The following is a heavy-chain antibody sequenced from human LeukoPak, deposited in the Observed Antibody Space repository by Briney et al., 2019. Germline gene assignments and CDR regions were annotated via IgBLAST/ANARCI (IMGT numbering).Heavy chain of an antibody. CDR2: IKQDGSEK. CDR1: GFTFSSYW. Sequence: PGGSLRLSCAASGFTFSSYWMSWVRQAPGKGLEWVANIKQDGSEKYYVDSVKGRFTISRDNAKNSLYLQMNSLRAEDTAVYYCARSRGSIADRPTLFDYWGQGTLVTVSS. D-gene: IGHD6-6*01. V-gene: IGHV3-7*01. J-gene: IGHJ4*02. CDR3: ARSRGSIADRPTLFDY.